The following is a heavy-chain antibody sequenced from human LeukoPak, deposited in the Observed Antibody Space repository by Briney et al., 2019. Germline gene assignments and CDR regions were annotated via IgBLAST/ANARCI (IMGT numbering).Heavy chain of an antibody. D-gene: IGHD1-26*01. CDR1: GGSISSYY. Sequence: SETLSLTCTVSGGSISSYYWSWLRQPAGKGLEGIGRIYTSGSTNYNPSLKSRVTMSVDTSKNQFSLKLSSVTAADTAVYYCARGDRSYPDWFDPWGQGTLVTVSS. V-gene: IGHV4-4*07. J-gene: IGHJ5*02. CDR3: ARGDRSYPDWFDP. CDR2: IYTSGST.